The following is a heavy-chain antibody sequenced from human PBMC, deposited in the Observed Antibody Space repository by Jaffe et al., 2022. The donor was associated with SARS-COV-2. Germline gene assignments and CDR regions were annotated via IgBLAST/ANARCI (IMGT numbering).Heavy chain of an antibody. CDR2: ISWNSENI. CDR1: GFTFEDSA. Sequence: EVQLVESGGGLVQPGRSLRLSCAASGFTFEDSAMHWVRQAPGKGLEWVSGISWNSENIYYADSVKGRFTISRDNAKNSLYLQMNSLSAEDTALYYCTKAVGFMYYFDCWGQGTLVTVSS. D-gene: IGHD3-16*01. J-gene: IGHJ4*02. V-gene: IGHV3-9*01. CDR3: TKAVGFMYYFDC.